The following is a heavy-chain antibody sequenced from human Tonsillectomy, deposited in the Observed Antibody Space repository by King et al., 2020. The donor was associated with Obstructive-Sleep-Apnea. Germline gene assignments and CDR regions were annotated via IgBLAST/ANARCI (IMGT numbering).Heavy chain of an antibody. Sequence: QLQESGPGLVKPSETLSLTCTVSGGSISTYYWSWIRQPPGRGLEWIGYIYYSGNTNYNPSLRSRVTISVDTSKNQFSLRLSSVTAADTAVYFWASGARVETSWYFDYWGQGTLVTVSS. CDR1: GGSISTYY. V-gene: IGHV4-59*08. CDR3: ASGARVETSWYFDY. CDR2: IYYSGNT. J-gene: IGHJ4*02. D-gene: IGHD5-24*01.